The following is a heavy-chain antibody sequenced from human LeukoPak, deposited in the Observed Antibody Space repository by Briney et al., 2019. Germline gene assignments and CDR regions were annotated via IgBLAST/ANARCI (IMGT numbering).Heavy chain of an antibody. J-gene: IGHJ5*02. V-gene: IGHV1-69*05. D-gene: IGHD1-14*01. CDR3: ARDFGFLHRTTFDRPRFDP. Sequence: SVKVSCKASGGTFSSYAISWVRQAPGQGLEWMGGIIPIFGTANYAQKFQGRVTITTDESTSTAYMELSSLRSEDTAVYYCARDFGFLHRTTFDRPRFDPWGQGTLVTVSS. CDR1: GGTFSSYA. CDR2: IIPIFGTA.